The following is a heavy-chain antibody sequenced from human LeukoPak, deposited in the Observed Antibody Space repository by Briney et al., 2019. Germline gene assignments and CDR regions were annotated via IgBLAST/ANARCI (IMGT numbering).Heavy chain of an antibody. CDR3: ARDYDYVWGSYRYAFPDY. CDR2: INPNSGAT. Sequence: ASVTVSCKASGYTFTGYYMHWVRQAPGQGLEWMGWINPNSGATTYAQKLQGRVTMTRDTSISTAYMELSGLKSDDTAVYYCARDYDYVWGSYRYAFPDYWGQGSLVTVSS. J-gene: IGHJ4*02. V-gene: IGHV1-2*02. D-gene: IGHD3-16*02. CDR1: GYTFTGYY.